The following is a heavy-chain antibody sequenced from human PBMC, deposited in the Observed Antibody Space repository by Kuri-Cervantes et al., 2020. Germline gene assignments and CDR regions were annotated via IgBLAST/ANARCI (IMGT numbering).Heavy chain of an antibody. CDR2: ISYDGSNK. J-gene: IGHJ4*02. V-gene: IGHV3-30-3*01. CDR1: GFTFSSYA. Sequence: GESLKISCAASGFTFSSYAMHWVRQAPGKGLEWVAVISYDGSNKYYADSVKGRFTISRDNSKNTLYLQMNSLRAEDTAVYYCARGPQSGASFDYWGQGTLVTVSS. D-gene: IGHD3-10*01. CDR3: ARGPQSGASFDY.